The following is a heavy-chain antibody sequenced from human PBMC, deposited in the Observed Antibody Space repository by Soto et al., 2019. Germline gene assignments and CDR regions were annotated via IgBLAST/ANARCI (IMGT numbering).Heavy chain of an antibody. V-gene: IGHV3-11*01. CDR2: ISSSGSTI. D-gene: IGHD3-3*01. J-gene: IGHJ4*02. CDR1: GFTFSDYY. Sequence: GSLRLSCAASGFTFSDYYMSWIRQAPGKGLEWVSYISSSGSTIYYADSVKGRFTISRDNAKNSLYLQMNSLRAEDTAVYYCARDPLNDFWSGYYPVTGFDYWGQGTLVTVSS. CDR3: ARDPLNDFWSGYYPVTGFDY.